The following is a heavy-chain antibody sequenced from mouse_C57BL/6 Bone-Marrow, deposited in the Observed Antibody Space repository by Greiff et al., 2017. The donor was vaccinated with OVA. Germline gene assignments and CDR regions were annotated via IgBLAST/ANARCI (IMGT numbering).Heavy chain of an antibody. CDR3: ARRYGYDYTWFAY. J-gene: IGHJ3*01. CDR1: GYTFTDYN. D-gene: IGHD2-4*01. V-gene: IGHV1-22*01. CDR2: INPNNGGT. Sequence: DVKLQESGPELVKPGASVKMSCKASGYTFTDYNMHWVKQSHGKSLEWIGYINPNNGGTSYNQKFKGKATLTVNKSSSTAYMELRSLTSEDSAVYYCARRYGYDYTWFAYWGQGTLVTVSA.